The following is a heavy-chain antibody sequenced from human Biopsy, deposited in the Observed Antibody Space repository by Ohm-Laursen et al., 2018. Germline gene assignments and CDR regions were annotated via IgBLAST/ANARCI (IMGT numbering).Heavy chain of an antibody. CDR3: ARVREGGLLDY. CDR2: VSTYNGNT. CDR1: GYIFTSFG. Sequence: SVKVSCNGSGYIFTSFGVSWVRQAPGHGLEWMGWVSTYNGNTEYEQKFQGRVTMTTDTSANTAYMELRGLRSDDTAVYFCARVREGGLLDYWGQGILVTVSS. D-gene: IGHD3-16*01. V-gene: IGHV1-18*01. J-gene: IGHJ4*02.